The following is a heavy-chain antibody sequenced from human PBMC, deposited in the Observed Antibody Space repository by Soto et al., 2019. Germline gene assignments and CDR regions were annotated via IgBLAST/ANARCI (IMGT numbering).Heavy chain of an antibody. J-gene: IGHJ6*03. V-gene: IGHV4-34*01. D-gene: IGHD6-6*01. CDR2: INHSGST. Sequence: SETLSLTCAVYGGSFSGYYWSWIRQPPGKGLEWIGEINHSGSTNYNPSLKSRVTISVDTSKNQFSLKLSSVTAADTAVYYCARCPIAARYYLLYVCGKGTTVTVSS. CDR3: ARCPIAARYYLLYV. CDR1: GGSFSGYY.